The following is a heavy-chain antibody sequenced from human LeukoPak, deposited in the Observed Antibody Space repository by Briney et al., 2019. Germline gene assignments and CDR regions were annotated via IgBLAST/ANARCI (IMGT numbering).Heavy chain of an antibody. V-gene: IGHV3-48*04. Sequence: PGGSLRLSCAASGFTFSTYNMNWVRQAPGKGLEWVSYISSSSSTIYYADSVKGRFTISRDNAKNSLFLQMNSLRAEDTAVYYCARDLIVGTTYFDYWGQGTLVTVSS. J-gene: IGHJ4*02. CDR2: ISSSSSTI. CDR3: ARDLIVGTTYFDY. CDR1: GFTFSTYN. D-gene: IGHD1-26*01.